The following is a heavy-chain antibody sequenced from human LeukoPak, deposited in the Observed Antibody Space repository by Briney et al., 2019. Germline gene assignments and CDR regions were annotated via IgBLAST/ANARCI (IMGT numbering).Heavy chain of an antibody. Sequence: GGSLRLSCAASGFTFSSYEMNWVRQAPGKGLEWVSYISSSGSAIYYADSVKGRFTISRDNAKNSLYLQMNSLRAEDTAVYYCARQAGWAGYYYFDYWGQGTLVTVSS. CDR2: ISSSGSAI. J-gene: IGHJ4*02. CDR1: GFTFSSYE. V-gene: IGHV3-48*03. CDR3: ARQAGWAGYYYFDY. D-gene: IGHD3/OR15-3a*01.